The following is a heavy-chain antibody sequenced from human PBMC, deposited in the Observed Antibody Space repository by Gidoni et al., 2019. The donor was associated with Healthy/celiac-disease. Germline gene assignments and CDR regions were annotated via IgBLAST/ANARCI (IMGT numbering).Heavy chain of an antibody. Sequence: QVQLQQWGAGLLKPSETLSLTCAVYGGSFSGYYWSWIRQPPGKGLEWIGEINHSGSTNYNPSLKSRVTISVDTSKNQFSLKLSSVTAADTAVYYCARDGIQLWADAFDIWGQGTMVTVSS. V-gene: IGHV4-34*01. D-gene: IGHD5-18*01. J-gene: IGHJ3*02. CDR3: ARDGIQLWADAFDI. CDR2: INHSGST. CDR1: GGSFSGYY.